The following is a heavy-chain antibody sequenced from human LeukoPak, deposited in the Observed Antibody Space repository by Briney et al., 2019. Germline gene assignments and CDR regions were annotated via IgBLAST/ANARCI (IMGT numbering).Heavy chain of an antibody. V-gene: IGHV4-34*01. Sequence: SETLCLTCAVYGGSFSDYYWSWIRQPPGKGLEWIGEINHSGSTNYNPSLKSRVTISVDTSKNQFSLKLSSVTAADTAVYYCARGREYGDFWGQGTLVTVPS. J-gene: IGHJ4*02. CDR3: ARGREYGDF. CDR1: GGSFSDYY. CDR2: INHSGST. D-gene: IGHD2/OR15-2a*01.